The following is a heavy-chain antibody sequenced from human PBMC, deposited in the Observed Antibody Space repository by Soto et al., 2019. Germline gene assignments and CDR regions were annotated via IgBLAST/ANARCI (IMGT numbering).Heavy chain of an antibody. CDR3: ARVKYYGSGSYYNLNWFDP. CDR2: INCGEGNT. V-gene: IGHV1-3*01. CDR1: GYSFSDYA. D-gene: IGHD3-10*01. Sequence: ASVKVSCKASGYSFSDYAMHWVRQAPGQRPEWMGWINCGEGNTKYSEKFQDRVTITRDTSASTAYMELGSLRSEDTAVYYCARVKYYGSGSYYNLNWFDPWGQGTLVTVSS. J-gene: IGHJ5*02.